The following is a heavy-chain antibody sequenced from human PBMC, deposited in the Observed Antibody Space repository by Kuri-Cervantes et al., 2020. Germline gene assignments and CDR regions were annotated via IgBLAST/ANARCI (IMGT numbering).Heavy chain of an antibody. CDR3: TRARGDQLQSYYYYYMDV. V-gene: IGHV4-34*01. Sequence: SETLSLTCAVYGGSFSGYYWSWIRQPPGKGLEWIGEINHSGSTNYNPSLKSRVTISVDTSKNQFSLKLSSVTAADTAVYYCTRARGDQLQSYYYYYMDVWGKGTTVTVSS. D-gene: IGHD2-2*01. CDR1: GGSFSGYY. J-gene: IGHJ6*03. CDR2: INHSGST.